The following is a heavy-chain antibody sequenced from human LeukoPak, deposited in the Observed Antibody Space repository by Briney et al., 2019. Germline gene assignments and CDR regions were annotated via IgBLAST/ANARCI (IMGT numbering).Heavy chain of an antibody. Sequence: GGSLRLSCAASGFSISNDWMSWVRQAPGKGLEWVARVKSRSAGETTDYAAPVKGRFTISRDDSKDTLYLQMNSLKTEDTAVYYCTLIQGWGSGSYYRDFWGQGTLVTVSS. CDR3: TLIQGWGSGSYYRDF. D-gene: IGHD3-10*01. J-gene: IGHJ4*02. CDR2: VKSRSAGETT. CDR1: GFSISNDW. V-gene: IGHV3-15*01.